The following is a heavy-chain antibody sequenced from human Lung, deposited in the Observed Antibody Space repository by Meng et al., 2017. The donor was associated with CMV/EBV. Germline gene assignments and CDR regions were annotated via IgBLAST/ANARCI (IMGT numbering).Heavy chain of an antibody. J-gene: IGHJ5*02. CDR1: GFPFSNSA. CDR2: IWYDGSNE. D-gene: IGHD3-3*01. Sequence: AASGFPFSNSAMHWVRQAPGKGLQWVALIWYDGSNEYYADSVKGRFTISRDNSKNTLYLQMNSLRAEDTAVYYCAKGPTDFWSGYYIVSWGQGTVVTVSS. V-gene: IGHV3-33*06. CDR3: AKGPTDFWSGYYIVS.